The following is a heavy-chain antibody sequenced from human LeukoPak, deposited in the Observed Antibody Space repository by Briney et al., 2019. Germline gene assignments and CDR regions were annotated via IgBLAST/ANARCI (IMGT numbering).Heavy chain of an antibody. CDR2: IYYSGST. V-gene: IGHV4-31*03. D-gene: IGHD1-1*01. J-gene: IGHJ4*02. CDR1: GGSISSGGYY. Sequence: PSQTLSLTCTVPGGSISSGGYYWSWIRQHPGKGLGWIGYIYYSGSTYYNPSLKSRVTISVDTSKNQFSLKLSSVTAADTAVYYCARIVSRNDWIRYFDYWGQGTLVTVSS. CDR3: ARIVSRNDWIRYFDY.